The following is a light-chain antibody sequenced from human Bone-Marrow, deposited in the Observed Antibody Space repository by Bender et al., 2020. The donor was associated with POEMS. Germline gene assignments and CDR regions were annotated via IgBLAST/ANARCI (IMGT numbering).Light chain of an antibody. Sequence: SYELTQPPSMSVSPRQTARITCSGGALPKKFVYWYQQKSGQAPVLVMYEDSKRPSGIPQRFSASISGPMATLTISGAEVEDEGDYYCFSVDSTLTHVLFGGGTKLTVL. CDR1: ALPKKF. CDR2: EDS. J-gene: IGLJ2*01. V-gene: IGLV3-10*01. CDR3: FSVDSTLTHVL.